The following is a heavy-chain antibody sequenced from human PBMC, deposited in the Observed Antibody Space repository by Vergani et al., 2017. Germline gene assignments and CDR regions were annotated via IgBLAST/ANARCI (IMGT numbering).Heavy chain of an antibody. V-gene: IGHV3-30-3*01. Sequence: QVQLVESGGGVVQPGRSLRLSCAASGFTFSSYAMHWVRQAPGKGLEGVAVISYDGSNKYYADSVKGRFTISRDNSKNTLYMQMNSLRAEDTAVYYGARVSTAMVTGNFDYWGQGTLVTVSS. CDR3: ARVSTAMVTGNFDY. CDR1: GFTFSSYA. J-gene: IGHJ4*02. CDR2: ISYDGSNK. D-gene: IGHD5-18*01.